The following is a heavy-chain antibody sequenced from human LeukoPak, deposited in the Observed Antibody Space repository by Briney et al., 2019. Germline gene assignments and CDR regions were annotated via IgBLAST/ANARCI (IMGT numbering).Heavy chain of an antibody. Sequence: PSETLSLTCTVSGGSISSYYWSWIRQPAGKGLEWIGRIYTSGSTNYNPSLKSRVTMSVDTPKNQFSLKLSSVTAADTAVYYCARVGDQIVVVPAALPKMYYFDYWGQGTLVTVSS. CDR3: ARVGDQIVVVPAALPKMYYFDY. V-gene: IGHV4-4*07. J-gene: IGHJ4*02. CDR2: IYTSGST. D-gene: IGHD2-2*01. CDR1: GGSISSYY.